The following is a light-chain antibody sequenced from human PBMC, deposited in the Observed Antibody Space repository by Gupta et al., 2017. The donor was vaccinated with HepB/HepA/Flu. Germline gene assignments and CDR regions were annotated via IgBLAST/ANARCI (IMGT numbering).Light chain of an antibody. CDR1: QTIANY. CDR3: QQTYSSFRT. V-gene: IGKV1-39*01. Sequence: IHMTQSPSSLSASVGDRVTITCRASQTIANYLNWYQQKPGKAPEVLIYVTSRLKSGVPSRFSGSGSETDFTLTISSLQPEDSATYYCQQTYSSFRTFGQGTKVEIK. J-gene: IGKJ1*01. CDR2: VTS.